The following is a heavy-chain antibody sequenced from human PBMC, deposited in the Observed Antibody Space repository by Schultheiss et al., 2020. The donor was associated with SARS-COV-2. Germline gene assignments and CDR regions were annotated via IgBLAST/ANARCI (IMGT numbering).Heavy chain of an antibody. CDR3: ARDRDSWYFDL. J-gene: IGHJ2*01. CDR2: IWNDGSNK. V-gene: IGHV3-33*01. Sequence: GGSLRLSCAASGFSFSSYGMHWVRQAPGKGLEWVAVIWNDGSNKYYADSVKGRFTISRDNGKNSLYLQMNSLRAEDTAVYYCARDRDSWYFDLWGRGTLVTVSS. CDR1: GFSFSSYG.